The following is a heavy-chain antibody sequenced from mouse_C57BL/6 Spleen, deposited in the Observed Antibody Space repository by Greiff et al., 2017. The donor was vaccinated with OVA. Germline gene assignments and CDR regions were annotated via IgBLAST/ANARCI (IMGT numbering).Heavy chain of an antibody. CDR3: ARRDWDENYFDY. Sequence: DVMLVESGGDLVKPGGSLKLSCAASGFTFSSYGMSWVRQTPDKRLEWVATISSGGSYTYYPDSVKGRFTISRDNAKNTLYLQMSSLKSEDTAMYYCARRDWDENYFDYWGQGTTLTVSS. J-gene: IGHJ2*01. CDR2: ISSGGSYT. CDR1: GFTFSSYG. D-gene: IGHD4-1*01. V-gene: IGHV5-6*02.